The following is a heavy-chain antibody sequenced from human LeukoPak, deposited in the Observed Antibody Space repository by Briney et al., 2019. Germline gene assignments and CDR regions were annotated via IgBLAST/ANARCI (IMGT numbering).Heavy chain of an antibody. CDR1: GFTLSGYG. CDR2: IWNDGSNK. V-gene: IGHV3-33*01. J-gene: IGHJ4*02. Sequence: PGGSLRLSCAASGFTLSGYGMHWVRQALGKGLEWVAVIWNDGSNKYYADSVKGRFTISRDNSKNTLYLQMNNLRAEDTAVYYCARAIYSGAWHGGDSWGRGTLVTVSS. D-gene: IGHD4-11*01. CDR3: ARAIYSGAWHGGDS.